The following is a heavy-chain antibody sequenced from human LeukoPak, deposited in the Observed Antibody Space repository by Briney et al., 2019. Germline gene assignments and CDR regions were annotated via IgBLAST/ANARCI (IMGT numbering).Heavy chain of an antibody. V-gene: IGHV3-23*01. D-gene: IGHD1-26*01. Sequence: GSLRLSCAASGFTFSSYAMSWVRQAPGKGLEWVSIISGSGGDTYYADSVKGRFTISRDNSKNTLYLQMNSLRAEDTAVYYCARDEERSGSFQQRGDYWGQGTLVTVSS. J-gene: IGHJ4*02. CDR3: ARDEERSGSFQQRGDY. CDR2: ISGSGGDT. CDR1: GFTFSSYA.